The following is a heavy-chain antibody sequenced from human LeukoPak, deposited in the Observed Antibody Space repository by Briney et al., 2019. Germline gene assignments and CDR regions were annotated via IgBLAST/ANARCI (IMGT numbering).Heavy chain of an antibody. CDR2: VDPEDGET. CDR1: GYTFTEYY. D-gene: IGHD3-3*02. Sequence: ASVKVSCKGSGYTFTEYYMHWVQQAPGKGLEGMGLVDPEDGETIYAEKVQGRVTITADTSTDTAYMELRSLRSEDTAVYYCARESFSQAYYYYYYMEVWGKGTTVTVSS. J-gene: IGHJ6*03. V-gene: IGHV1-69-2*01. CDR3: ARESFSQAYYYYYYMEV.